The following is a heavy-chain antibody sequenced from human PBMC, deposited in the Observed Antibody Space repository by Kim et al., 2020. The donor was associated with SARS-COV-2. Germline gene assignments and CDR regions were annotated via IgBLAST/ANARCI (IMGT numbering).Heavy chain of an antibody. Sequence: KDSQKFQGRVTITRDTSASTAYMELSSLRSEDTAVYYCAIRAGAAYYFDYWGQGTLVTVSS. J-gene: IGHJ4*02. V-gene: IGHV1-3*01. CDR3: AIRAGAAYYFDY. D-gene: IGHD3-10*01.